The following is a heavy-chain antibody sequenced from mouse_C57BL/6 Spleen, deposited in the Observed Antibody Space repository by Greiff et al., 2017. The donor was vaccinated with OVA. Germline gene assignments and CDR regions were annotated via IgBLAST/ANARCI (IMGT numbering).Heavy chain of an antibody. V-gene: IGHV1-47*01. J-gene: IGHJ1*03. CDR1: GYTFTTYP. CDR3: ARNYDYDGYFDV. Sequence: QVQLKESGAELVKPGASVKMSCKASGYTFTTYPIEWMKQNHGKSLEWIGNFHPYNDDTKYNEKFKGKATLTVEKSSSTVYLELSRLTSDDSAVYYCARNYDYDGYFDVWGTGTTVTVSS. D-gene: IGHD2-4*01. CDR2: FHPYNDDT.